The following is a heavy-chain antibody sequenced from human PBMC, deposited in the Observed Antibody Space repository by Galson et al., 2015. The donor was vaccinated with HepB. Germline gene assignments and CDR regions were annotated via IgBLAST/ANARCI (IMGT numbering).Heavy chain of an antibody. CDR2: VFPGDSDI. CDR3: ARRKLLKDAFDF. CDR1: GYTFTRYW. V-gene: IGHV5-51*01. Sequence: QSGAEVKKSGESLKISCKGSGYTFTRYWIGWVRQMPGKGLEWMGNVFPGDSDIKYSPSFQGQATISADKFITTAYLQWSSLQASDTAMYYCARRKLLKDAFDFWGEGTMVTVSS. J-gene: IGHJ3*01.